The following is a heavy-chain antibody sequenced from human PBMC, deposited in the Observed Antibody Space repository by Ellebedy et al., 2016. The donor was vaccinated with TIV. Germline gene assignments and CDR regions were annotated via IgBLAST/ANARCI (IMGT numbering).Heavy chain of an antibody. V-gene: IGHV1-46*01. CDR1: GYTFTKYY. CDR2: INPSGGST. Sequence: ASVKVSCKASGYTFTKYYMHWVRQAPGQGLEWMGMINPSGGSTSYAQQFQGRVTMTRDTSTSTVYMELSSLRSEDTAVYYCTCLQLGIADYFDYWGQGALVTVSS. D-gene: IGHD6-13*01. J-gene: IGHJ4*02. CDR3: TCLQLGIADYFDY.